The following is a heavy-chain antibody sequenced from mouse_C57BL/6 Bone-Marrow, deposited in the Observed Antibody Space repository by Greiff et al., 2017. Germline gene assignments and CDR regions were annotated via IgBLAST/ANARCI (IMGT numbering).Heavy chain of an antibody. V-gene: IGHV1-55*01. Sequence: QVQLQQPGAELVKPGASVKMSCKASGYTFTSYWITWVKQRPGQGLEWIGDIYPTSGRTNYNEKFKSKAILTVDPSSNTAYMQLSSLTSEDSAVFYCARSGPLGRSFDYWGQGTTLTVFS. CDR3: ARSGPLGRSFDY. D-gene: IGHD4-1*01. J-gene: IGHJ2*01. CDR1: GYTFTSYW. CDR2: IYPTSGRT.